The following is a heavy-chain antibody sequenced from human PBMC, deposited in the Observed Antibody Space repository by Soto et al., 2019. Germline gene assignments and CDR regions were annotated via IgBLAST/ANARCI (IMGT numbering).Heavy chain of an antibody. D-gene: IGHD6-6*01. CDR1: GGSISSSSYY. V-gene: IGHV4-39*01. CDR3: ARYSSSRGGDY. J-gene: IGHJ4*02. CDR2: IYYSGST. Sequence: QLQLQESGPGLVKPSETLSLTCTVSGGSISSSSYYWGWIRQPPGKGLEWIGSIYYSGSTYYNPSLKSRVTISVDTSKNQFSLKLSSVTAADTAVYYCARYSSSRGGDYWGQGTLVTVSS.